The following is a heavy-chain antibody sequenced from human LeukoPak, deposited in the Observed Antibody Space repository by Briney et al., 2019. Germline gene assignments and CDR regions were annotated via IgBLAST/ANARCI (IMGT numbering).Heavy chain of an antibody. V-gene: IGHV3-7*01. CDR2: IKHDGTEK. Sequence: GGSLRLSCVASEFSPTNFWMTCVRRAPGRGLEWVANIKHDGTEKFYVDSVKGRFPISRENAKNSLYLQMNSLRAEDTAVYYCATFVGIVSGTYTVPGGLLVWGKGTTVTVSS. J-gene: IGHJ6*04. CDR3: ATFVGIVSGTYTVPGGLLV. CDR1: EFSPTNFW. D-gene: IGHD2-2*03.